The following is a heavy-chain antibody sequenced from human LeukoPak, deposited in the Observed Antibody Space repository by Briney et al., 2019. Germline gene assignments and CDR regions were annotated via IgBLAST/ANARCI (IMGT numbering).Heavy chain of an antibody. J-gene: IGHJ6*03. Sequence: SETLSLTCAVYGGSFSGYYWSWIRQPPGKGLEWIGEINHSGSTNYNPSLKSRVTISVDTSKNQFSLKLSSVTAADTAVYYCAQQPPYYYYYMDVWGKGTTVTVSS. CDR3: AQQPPYYYYYMDV. D-gene: IGHD6-13*01. CDR1: GGSFSGYY. CDR2: INHSGST. V-gene: IGHV4-34*01.